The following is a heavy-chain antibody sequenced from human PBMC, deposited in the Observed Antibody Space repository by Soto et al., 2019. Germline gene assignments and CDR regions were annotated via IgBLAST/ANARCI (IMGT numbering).Heavy chain of an antibody. CDR2: IKSKTDGGTT. V-gene: IGHV3-15*01. D-gene: IGHD3-16*02. CDR1: GFTFSNAW. J-gene: IGHJ4*02. Sequence: GGSLSLSCAASGFTFSNAWMSWVRQAPGKGLEWVGRIKSKTDGGTTDYAAPVKGRFTISRDDSKNTLYLQMNSLKTEDTAVYYCTTDIMITFGGVIGVFDYWGQGT. CDR3: TTDIMITFGGVIGVFDY.